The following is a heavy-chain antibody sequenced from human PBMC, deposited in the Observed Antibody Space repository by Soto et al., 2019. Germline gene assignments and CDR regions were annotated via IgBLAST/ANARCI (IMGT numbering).Heavy chain of an antibody. V-gene: IGHV3-23*01. Sequence: GESLKISCAASGFTFSSYAMSWVRQAPGKGLEWVSAISGSGGSTYYADSVKGRFTISRDNSKNTLYLQMNSLRAEDTAVYYCASHDSSPYYPYYYYYMDVWGKGTTVTVSS. CDR1: GFTFSSYA. D-gene: IGHD6-13*01. CDR3: ASHDSSPYYPYYYYYMDV. J-gene: IGHJ6*03. CDR2: ISGSGGST.